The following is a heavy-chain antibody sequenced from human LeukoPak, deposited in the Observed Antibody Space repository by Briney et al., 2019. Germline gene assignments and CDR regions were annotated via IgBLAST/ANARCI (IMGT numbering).Heavy chain of an antibody. D-gene: IGHD1-26*01. J-gene: IGHJ4*02. CDR2: ISSSGSTI. CDR3: ARDSSGSYHFDY. Sequence: GGSLRLSCADSGFTFSSYSMNWVRQAPGKGLEWVTYISSSGSTIYYADSVKGRFTISRDNAKNSLYLQMNSLRAEDTAVYYCARDSSGSYHFDYWGQGTLVTVSS. CDR1: GFTFSSYS. V-gene: IGHV3-48*04.